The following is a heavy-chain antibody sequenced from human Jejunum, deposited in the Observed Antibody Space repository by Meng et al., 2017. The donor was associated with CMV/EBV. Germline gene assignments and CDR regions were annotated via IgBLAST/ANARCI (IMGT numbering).Heavy chain of an antibody. D-gene: IGHD4-23*01. J-gene: IGHJ4*02. V-gene: IGHV3-72*01. CDR1: Y. CDR2: IRSKANSYTT. Sequence: YWGWIRQPPGKGLEWVGRIRSKANSYTTACAASVKGTFTISRDDSKNSLYLQMNSLKTDDTAVYYCTRPATAVAPLDHWGQGTLVTVSS. CDR3: TRPATAVAPLDH.